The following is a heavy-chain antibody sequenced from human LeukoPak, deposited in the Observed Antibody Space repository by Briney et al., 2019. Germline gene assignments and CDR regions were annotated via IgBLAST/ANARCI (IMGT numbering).Heavy chain of an antibody. V-gene: IGHV4-59*08. CDR1: GGSISSYY. Sequence: SETLSLTCTVSGGSISSYYWSWIRQPPGKGLEWIGYIYYSGSTNYNPSLKSRVTISVDTSKNQFSLKLSSVTAADTAVCYCASAGYYDSSGYYYYFDYWGQGTLVTVSS. CDR3: ASAGYYDSSGYYYYFDY. D-gene: IGHD3-22*01. J-gene: IGHJ4*02. CDR2: IYYSGST.